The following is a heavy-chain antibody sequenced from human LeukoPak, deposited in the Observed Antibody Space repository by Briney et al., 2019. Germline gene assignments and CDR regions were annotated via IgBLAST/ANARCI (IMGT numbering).Heavy chain of an antibody. CDR2: IYYSGST. J-gene: IGHJ3*02. CDR3: AKTLAAAGAFDI. D-gene: IGHD6-13*01. V-gene: IGHV4-61*01. Sequence: SETLSLTCTVSGGSVSSGSYDWSWIRQPPGKGLEWIGYIYYSGSTNYNPSLKSRVTISVDTSKNQFSLKLSSVTAADTAVYYCAKTLAAAGAFDIWGQGTMVTVSS. CDR1: GGSVSSGSYD.